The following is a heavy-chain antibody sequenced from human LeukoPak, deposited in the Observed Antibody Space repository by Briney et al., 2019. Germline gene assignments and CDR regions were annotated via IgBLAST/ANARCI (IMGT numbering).Heavy chain of an antibody. Sequence: SETLSLTCTVSGGSISSSSYYWGWIRQPPGKGLEWIGSIYYSGSTYYNPSFKSRVTISVDTSKNQFSLKLSSVTAADTAVYYCAREGVTIGSSGYYFDYWGQGTLVTVSS. CDR2: IYYSGST. V-gene: IGHV4-39*02. CDR3: AREGVTIGSSGYYFDY. CDR1: GGSISSSSYY. J-gene: IGHJ4*02. D-gene: IGHD4-17*01.